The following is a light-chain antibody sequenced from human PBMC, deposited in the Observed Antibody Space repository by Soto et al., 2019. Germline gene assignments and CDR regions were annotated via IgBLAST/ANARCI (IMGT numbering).Light chain of an antibody. CDR3: QHLSVCPLT. J-gene: IGKJ4*01. Sequence: IGLTQSPATLSLSPGERATLSCSASQSVSIYLAGYQQKPGQAPRLLSYDASNRATGNPARFSGNESGPGLTLTISGLEPDDFAVYYCQHLSVCPLTCGGGTKVESK. CDR2: DAS. V-gene: IGKV3-11*01. CDR1: QSVSIY.